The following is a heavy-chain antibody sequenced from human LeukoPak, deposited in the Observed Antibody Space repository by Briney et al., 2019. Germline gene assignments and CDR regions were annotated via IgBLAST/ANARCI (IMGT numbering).Heavy chain of an antibody. CDR1: GYTFTSYD. CDR2: MNPNSGNT. J-gene: IGHJ5*02. Sequence: VASVKVSCKASGYTFTSYDINWVRQATGQGLEWMGWMNPNSGNTGYAQKFQGRVTMTRNTSISTAYMELSSLRCEDTAVYYCARGRHSSSWWFDPWGQGTLVTVSS. V-gene: IGHV1-8*01. CDR3: ARGRHSSSWWFDP. D-gene: IGHD6-13*01.